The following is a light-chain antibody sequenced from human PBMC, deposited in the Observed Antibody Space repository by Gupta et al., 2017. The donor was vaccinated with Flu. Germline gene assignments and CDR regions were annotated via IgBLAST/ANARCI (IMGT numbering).Light chain of an antibody. Sequence: SVTISCTGTRSDVGGYNSVSWYQQHPGKAPKLMIYEVIKRPSGVPDRFSGSKSGNTASLTVSGLQAEDEANYYCSSYAGDNNVVFGGGTKVTVL. CDR2: EVI. CDR3: SSYAGDNNVV. J-gene: IGLJ2*01. CDR1: RSDVGGYNS. V-gene: IGLV2-8*01.